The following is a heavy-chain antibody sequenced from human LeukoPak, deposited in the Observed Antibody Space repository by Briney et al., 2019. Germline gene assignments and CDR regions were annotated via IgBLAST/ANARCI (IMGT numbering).Heavy chain of an antibody. D-gene: IGHD6-19*01. CDR1: GGSISSYY. V-gene: IGHV4-4*07. CDR3: ARDGDSSGWNPYFDY. Sequence: SETLSLTCTVSGGSISSYYWSWSRRPAGKGLEWIGRIYTSGSTNYNPSLKSRVTMSVDTSKNQFSLKLSSVTAADTAVYYCARDGDSSGWNPYFDYWGQGTLLTVSS. J-gene: IGHJ4*02. CDR2: IYTSGST.